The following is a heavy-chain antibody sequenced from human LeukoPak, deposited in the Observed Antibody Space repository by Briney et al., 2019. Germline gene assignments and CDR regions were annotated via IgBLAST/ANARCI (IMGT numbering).Heavy chain of an antibody. CDR1: GFNFRNYW. J-gene: IGHJ4*02. CDR2: IKEDGTEK. Sequence: GGSLRLSCAASGFNFRNYWMSWIRQAPGKGLEWVAHIKEDGTEKYYVDSEKGRFTISKDDTKNSLYLHMNSLRVEDTAIYYCVRAGWELDYWGQGTLVTVSS. V-gene: IGHV3-7*01. CDR3: VRAGWELDY. D-gene: IGHD1-1*01.